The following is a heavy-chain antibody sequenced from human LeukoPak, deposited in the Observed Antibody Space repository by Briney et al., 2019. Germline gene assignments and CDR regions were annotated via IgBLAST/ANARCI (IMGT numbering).Heavy chain of an antibody. V-gene: IGHV4-4*07. J-gene: IGHJ4*02. CDR3: ARAPISVAGFDY. D-gene: IGHD6-19*01. Sequence: PSETLSLTCTVSDGSISSYYWSWIRQPAGKGLEWIGRIYTSGSTNYNPSLKSRVTMSVDTSKIQVSLMLSSVTAADTAVYYCARAPISVAGFDYWGQGTLVTVSS. CDR2: IYTSGST. CDR1: DGSISSYY.